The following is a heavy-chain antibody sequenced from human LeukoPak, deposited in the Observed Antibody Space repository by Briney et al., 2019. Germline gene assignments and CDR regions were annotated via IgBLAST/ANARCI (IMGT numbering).Heavy chain of an antibody. CDR3: ARDHLAYCGGDCATVY. J-gene: IGHJ4*02. CDR1: GFTFSSYA. D-gene: IGHD2-21*02. Sequence: PGGSLRLSCAASGFTFSSYAMHWVRQAPGKGLEWVAVISYDGSNKYYADSVKGRFTISRDNSKNTLYLQMNSLRAEDTAVYYCARDHLAYCGGDCATVYWGQGTLVTVSS. CDR2: ISYDGSNK. V-gene: IGHV3-30*04.